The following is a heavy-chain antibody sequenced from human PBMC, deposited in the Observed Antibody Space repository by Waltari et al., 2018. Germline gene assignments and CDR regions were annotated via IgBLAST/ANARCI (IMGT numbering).Heavy chain of an antibody. J-gene: IGHJ4*02. V-gene: IGHV2-5*01. CDR1: GFSLITSAVG. CDR2: IYWNDDK. D-gene: IGHD2-21*02. Sequence: QITLKESGPTLVKPTQTLTLTYSFSGFSLITSAVGVGWIRQPPGKALEWLAVIYWNDDKRYSPSLNSRLTITKDTSKNQVVLTMTNMDPVDTATYYCAHHRGGGNSAVLDYWGQGTLVTVSS. CDR3: AHHRGGGNSAVLDY.